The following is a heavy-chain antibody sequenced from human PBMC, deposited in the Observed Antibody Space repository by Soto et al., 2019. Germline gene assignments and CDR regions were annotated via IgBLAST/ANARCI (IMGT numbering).Heavy chain of an antibody. V-gene: IGHV3-33*01. CDR3: ARGSEGSGWFYFDY. CDR1: GFTFSSYG. D-gene: IGHD6-19*01. J-gene: IGHJ4*02. CDR2: IRYDGSNK. Sequence: QVQLVESGGGVVQPGRSLRLSCAASGFTFSSYGMHWVRQAPGKGLEWVEVIRYDGSNKYYADSVKGRFTISRDNSKNTLYLQMNSLRAEDTAVYYCARGSEGSGWFYFDYWGQGTLVTVSS.